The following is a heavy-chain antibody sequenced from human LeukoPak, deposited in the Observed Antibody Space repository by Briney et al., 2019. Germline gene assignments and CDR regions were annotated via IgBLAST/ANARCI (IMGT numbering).Heavy chain of an antibody. D-gene: IGHD6-13*01. CDR2: INPNSGGT. J-gene: IGHJ4*02. Sequence: ASVKVSCKASGYTFTGHYMHWVRQAPGQGLEWMGWINPNSGGTNYAQKFQGRVTMTRDTSISTAYMELSRLRSDDTAVYYCARSEYSSSWYSYWGQGTLVTVSS. CDR3: ARSEYSSSWYSY. V-gene: IGHV1-2*02. CDR1: GYTFTGHY.